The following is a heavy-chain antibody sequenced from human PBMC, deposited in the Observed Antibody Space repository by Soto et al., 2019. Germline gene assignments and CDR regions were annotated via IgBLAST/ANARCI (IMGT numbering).Heavy chain of an antibody. Sequence: SATLSLTCTFSGGSISSGGYYWSWIRQHPGKGLEWIGYIYYSGSTYYNPSLKSRVTISVDTSKNQFSLKLSSVTAADTAVYYCARDARGVTTGNWFDPWGQGTLVTVSS. V-gene: IGHV4-31*03. CDR1: GGSISSGGYY. CDR3: ARDARGVTTGNWFDP. J-gene: IGHJ5*02. D-gene: IGHD4-17*01. CDR2: IYYSGST.